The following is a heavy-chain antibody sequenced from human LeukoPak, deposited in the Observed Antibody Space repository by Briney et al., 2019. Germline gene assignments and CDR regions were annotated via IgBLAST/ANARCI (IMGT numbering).Heavy chain of an antibody. CDR3: ARERYSGSYSIAFDY. CDR1: GFTFSSYA. Sequence: GRSLRLSCAASGFTFSSYAMHWVRQAPGKGLEWVAVISYDVSNKYYADSVKGRFTISRDNSKNTLYLQMNSLRAEDTAVYYCARERYSGSYSIAFDYWGQGTLVTVSS. CDR2: ISYDVSNK. V-gene: IGHV3-30*04. J-gene: IGHJ4*02. D-gene: IGHD3-10*01.